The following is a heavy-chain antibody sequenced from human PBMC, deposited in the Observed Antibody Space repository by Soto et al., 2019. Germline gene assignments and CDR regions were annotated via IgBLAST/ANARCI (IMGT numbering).Heavy chain of an antibody. CDR3: ARDRDDYGSGNYYNRIDF. Sequence: QVQLVQSGAEVKKHVSSVKVSCKASGGIFSTYAISWLRQAPGQGLEWMGGIIPIFGTPNYAQRFQGRVTITADESTSTAYMELSRLRSEDTAVYYCARDRDDYGSGNYYNRIDFWGQGTLVTVSS. D-gene: IGHD3-10*01. CDR1: GGIFSTYA. J-gene: IGHJ4*02. V-gene: IGHV1-69*01. CDR2: IIPIFGTP.